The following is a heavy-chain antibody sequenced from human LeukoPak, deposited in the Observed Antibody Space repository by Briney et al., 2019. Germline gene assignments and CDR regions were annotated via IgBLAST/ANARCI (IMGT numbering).Heavy chain of an antibody. CDR2: ISGSGGST. CDR3: ARRSYDFWSGYYEGEFDY. D-gene: IGHD3-3*01. J-gene: IGHJ4*02. V-gene: IGHV3-23*01. Sequence: GGSLRLSCAASGFTFSSYAMSWVRQAPGKGLEWVSAISGSGGSTYYADSVEGRFTISRDNAKNSLYLQMNSLRAEDTAVYYCARRSYDFWSGYYEGEFDYWGQGTLVTVSS. CDR1: GFTFSSYA.